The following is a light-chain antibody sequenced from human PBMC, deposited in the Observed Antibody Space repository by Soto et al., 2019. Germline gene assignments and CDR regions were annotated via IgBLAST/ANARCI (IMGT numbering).Light chain of an antibody. CDR3: QQTYSFPLT. J-gene: IGKJ4*01. CDR2: GAS. CDR1: QSVSIH. Sequence: DIQMTQSPSSLSASVGDRVTITCRTSQSVSIHLNWYQQKPGKAPKLLIYGASSLQSEVPSRFSGSGSGTDFTLTISSLQPEDFASYYCQQTYSFPLTFSGGTKVEIK. V-gene: IGKV1-39*01.